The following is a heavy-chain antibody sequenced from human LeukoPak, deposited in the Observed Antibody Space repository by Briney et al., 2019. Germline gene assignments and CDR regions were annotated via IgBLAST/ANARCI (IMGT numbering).Heavy chain of an antibody. Sequence: SETLSLTCSVSGGSINSVDYYWSWIRQPPGKGLEWIGYIYYSDNTYYNPSLKSRVTISVDTSKNQFSLKLSSVTAADTAVYYCAGAPGGGWFDPWGQGTLVTVSS. CDR3: AGAPGGGWFDP. V-gene: IGHV4-30-4*01. CDR1: GGSINSVDYY. CDR2: IYYSDNT. J-gene: IGHJ5*02. D-gene: IGHD3-16*01.